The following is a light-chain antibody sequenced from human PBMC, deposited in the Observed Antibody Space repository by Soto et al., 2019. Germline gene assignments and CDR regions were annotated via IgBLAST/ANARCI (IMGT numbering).Light chain of an antibody. J-gene: IGKJ1*01. CDR2: GPS. CDR1: QSVSSNH. CDR3: QQYGSSPWK. V-gene: IGKV3-20*01. Sequence: IVLTQSPGTLSLSPGERATLSCRASQSVSSNHLAWYQQKPGQAPRLLIYGPSTRATGIPDRFSGSGSGTDFTLTISRLEPEDFAVYYCQQYGSSPWKCGQGTKGDIK.